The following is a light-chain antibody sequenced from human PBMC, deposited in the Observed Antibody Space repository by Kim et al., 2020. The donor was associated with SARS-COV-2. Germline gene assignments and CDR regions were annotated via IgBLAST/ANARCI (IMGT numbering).Light chain of an antibody. Sequence: SYELTQPPSLSVSPGQTARITCSGDALPDQYVYWYQQKPGQAPVLLIYEDSVRPSGVPERFSGSSSETLATLTVDEVQVDDEADYYCQSTDPTGSYELFGGGTQLTVL. CDR3: QSTDPTGSYEL. V-gene: IGLV3-25*03. CDR2: EDS. CDR1: ALPDQY. J-gene: IGLJ2*01.